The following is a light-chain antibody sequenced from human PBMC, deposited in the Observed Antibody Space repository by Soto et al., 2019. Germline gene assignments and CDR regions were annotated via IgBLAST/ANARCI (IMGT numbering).Light chain of an antibody. CDR1: TGAVTSGYY. CDR2: STT. Sequence: QAVVTQEPSLTVSPGGTVTLTCASSTGAVTSGYYPNWFQQKPGQPPRALIYSTTYKHSWTPARFSGSLLGGEAALTLSGVQPEDEADYYCLLFYGDGVVFGGGTKLTVL. V-gene: IGLV7-43*01. CDR3: LLFYGDGVV. J-gene: IGLJ2*01.